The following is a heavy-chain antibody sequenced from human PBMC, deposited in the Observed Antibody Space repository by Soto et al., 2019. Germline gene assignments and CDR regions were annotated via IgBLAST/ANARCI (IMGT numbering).Heavy chain of an antibody. CDR3: ARTYCTNGVCYHVMDV. D-gene: IGHD2-8*01. J-gene: IGHJ6*03. Sequence: GASVKVSCKASGYTFTSYAMHWVRQAPGQRLEWMGWINAGNGNTKYSQKFQGRVTITRDTSASTAYMELSSLRSEDTAVYYCARTYCTNGVCYHVMDVWGKGTTVTVSS. CDR1: GYTFTSYA. CDR2: INAGNGNT. V-gene: IGHV1-3*01.